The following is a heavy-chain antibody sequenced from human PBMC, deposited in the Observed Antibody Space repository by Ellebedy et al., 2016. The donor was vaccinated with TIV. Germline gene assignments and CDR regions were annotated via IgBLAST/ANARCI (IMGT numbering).Heavy chain of an antibody. Sequence: GSLRLSXTVSGGSISSSSYYWGWIRQPPGKGLEWIGSIYYSGSTYYNPSLKSRVTISVDTSKNQFSLKLSSVTAADTAVYYCARKRITMVRGVIVSPNYFDYWGQGTLVTVSS. D-gene: IGHD3-10*01. V-gene: IGHV4-39*07. J-gene: IGHJ4*02. CDR2: IYYSGST. CDR1: GGSISSSSYY. CDR3: ARKRITMVRGVIVSPNYFDY.